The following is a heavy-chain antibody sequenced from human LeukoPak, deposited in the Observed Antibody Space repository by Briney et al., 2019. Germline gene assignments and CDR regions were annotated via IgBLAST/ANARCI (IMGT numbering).Heavy chain of an antibody. CDR3: AKGIVGATRKINFFDY. V-gene: IGHV3-23*01. D-gene: IGHD1-26*01. CDR1: GFTFSSYA. J-gene: IGHJ4*02. Sequence: GGSLRLSCAASGFTFSSYAMRWLRQAPGKGLEWVSAISCSGCCTYYADSVKGRFTISREHSKNKLYLQMNSLRAEDAAVYYCAKGIVGATRKINFFDYWGQGTLVTVSS. CDR2: ISCSGCCT.